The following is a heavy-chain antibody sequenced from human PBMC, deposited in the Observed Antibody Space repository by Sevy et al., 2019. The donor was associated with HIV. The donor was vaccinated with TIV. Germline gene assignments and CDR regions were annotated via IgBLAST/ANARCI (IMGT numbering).Heavy chain of an antibody. J-gene: IGHJ3*02. CDR1: GGSISSSSYY. CDR2: IYYSGST. V-gene: IGHV4-39*01. D-gene: IGHD2-21*02. Sequence: SETLSLTCTVSGGSISSSSYYWGWIRQPPGKGLEWIGSIYYSGSTYYNPSLKSRVTISVDTSKNQFSLKLSSVTAADTAVYYCAREDIVVVTATPWDAFDIWGQGTMLTVSS. CDR3: AREDIVVVTATPWDAFDI.